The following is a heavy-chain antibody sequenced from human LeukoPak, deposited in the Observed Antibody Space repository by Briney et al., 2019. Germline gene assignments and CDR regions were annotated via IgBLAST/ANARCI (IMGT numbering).Heavy chain of an antibody. V-gene: IGHV3-21*01. CDR3: ARDLTTVTDYYGMDV. J-gene: IGHJ6*02. D-gene: IGHD4-17*01. CDR1: GFTFSSYS. Sequence: GGSLRLSCAASGFTFSSYSMNRVRQAPGKGLEWVSSISSSSSYIYYADSVKGRFAISRDNAKNSLYLQMNSLRAEDTAVYYCARDLTTVTDYYGMDVWGQGTTVTVSS. CDR2: ISSSSSYI.